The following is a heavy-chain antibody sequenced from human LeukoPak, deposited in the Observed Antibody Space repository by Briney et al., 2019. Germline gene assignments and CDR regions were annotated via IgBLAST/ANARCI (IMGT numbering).Heavy chain of an antibody. J-gene: IGHJ4*02. CDR2: ISHDGSNK. V-gene: IGHV3-30*04. D-gene: IGHD3-10*01. CDR3: AKSRGITVFDY. CDR1: GFTFSSYA. Sequence: GGSLRLSCAASGFTFSSYAMHWVRQAPGKGLEWVAVISHDGSNKYYADSVKGRFTISRDNSKNTLYLQMNSLRAEDTAVYYCAKSRGITVFDYWGQGTLVTVSS.